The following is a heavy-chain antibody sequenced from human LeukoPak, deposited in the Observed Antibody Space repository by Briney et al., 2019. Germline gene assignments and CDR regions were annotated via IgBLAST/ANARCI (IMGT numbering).Heavy chain of an antibody. CDR1: GFTFSSYA. J-gene: IGHJ4*02. CDR2: ISGSGGST. D-gene: IGHD2-15*01. CDR3: AKVGGYCSGGSCQDY. V-gene: IGHV3-23*01. Sequence: GGSLRISCAASGFTFSSYAMSWVRQAPGKGLEWVSAISGSGGSTYYADSVKGRFTISRDNSKNTLYLQMNSLRAEDTAVYYCAKVGGYCSGGSCQDYWGQGTLVTVSS.